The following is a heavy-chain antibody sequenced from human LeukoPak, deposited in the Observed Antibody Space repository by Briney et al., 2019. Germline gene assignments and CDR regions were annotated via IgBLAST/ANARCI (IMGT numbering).Heavy chain of an antibody. CDR2: IFVASGNT. V-gene: IGHV1-58*02. J-gene: IGHJ4*02. D-gene: IGHD5-24*01. CDR1: GFTFTNSA. Sequence: GASVKVSCKASGFTFTNSAMQWVRQARGQRREWIGWIFVASGNTKYAQKFQERVTITRDMSTSTAYMELSSLSPEDTAVYYCAAAPIEMQQRGFDYWGQGTLVTVSS. CDR3: AAAPIEMQQRGFDY.